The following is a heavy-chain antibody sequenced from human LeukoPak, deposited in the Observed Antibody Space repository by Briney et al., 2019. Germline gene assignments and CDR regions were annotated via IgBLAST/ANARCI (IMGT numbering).Heavy chain of an antibody. Sequence: PGGSRRLSCAASGFTFSSYAMSWVRQAPGKGLEWVSAISGSGGSTYYADSVKGRSTISRDNSKNTLYLQMNSLRAEDTAVYYCAKDYSRAAAGTPDYWGQGTLVTVSS. V-gene: IGHV3-23*01. CDR2: ISGSGGST. D-gene: IGHD6-13*01. J-gene: IGHJ4*02. CDR1: GFTFSSYA. CDR3: AKDYSRAAAGTPDY.